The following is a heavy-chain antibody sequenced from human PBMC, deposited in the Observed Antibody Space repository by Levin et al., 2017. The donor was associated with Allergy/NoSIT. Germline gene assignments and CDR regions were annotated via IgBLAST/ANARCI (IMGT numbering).Heavy chain of an antibody. D-gene: IGHD4-11*01. CDR1: GDSITSHW. CDR3: TRTSNSGGY. V-gene: IGHV4-59*08. Sequence: SETLSLTCTVSGDSITSHWWSWIRQPPGKGLEWLGCVHYSGNTLYNPSLTSRVTISVETSKKEFSLMLTSVTAADTAMYYCTRTSNSGGYWGQGTLVTVSS. CDR2: VHYSGNT. J-gene: IGHJ4*02.